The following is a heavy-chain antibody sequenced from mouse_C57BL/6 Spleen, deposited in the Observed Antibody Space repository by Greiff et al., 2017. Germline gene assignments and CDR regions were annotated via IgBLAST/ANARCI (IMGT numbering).Heavy chain of an antibody. Sequence: VQRVESGGGLVKPGGSLKLSCAASGFTFSSYAMSWVRQTPEKRLEWVATISDGGSYTYYPDNVKGRFTISRDNAKNNLYLQMSHLKSEDTAMYYCARAVYYYGSPAWFAYWGQGTLVTVSA. D-gene: IGHD1-1*01. V-gene: IGHV5-4*01. CDR3: ARAVYYYGSPAWFAY. J-gene: IGHJ3*01. CDR2: ISDGGSYT. CDR1: GFTFSSYA.